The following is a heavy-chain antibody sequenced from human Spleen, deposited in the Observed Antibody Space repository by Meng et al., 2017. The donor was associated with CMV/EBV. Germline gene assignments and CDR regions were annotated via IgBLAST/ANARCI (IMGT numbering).Heavy chain of an antibody. V-gene: IGHV3-66*02. D-gene: IGHD2-2*01. Sequence: GESLKISCAASGFTFSSYAMSWVRQAPGKGLEWVSVIYSGGSTYYAGSVKGRFTISRDNSKNTLYLQMNSLRAEDTAVYYCEKTGGRTSETYWGQGTLVTVSS. CDR1: GFTFSSYA. CDR3: EKTGGRTSETY. CDR2: IYSGGST. J-gene: IGHJ4*02.